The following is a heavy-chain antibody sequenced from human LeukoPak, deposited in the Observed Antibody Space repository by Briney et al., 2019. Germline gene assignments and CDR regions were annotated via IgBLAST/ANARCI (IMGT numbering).Heavy chain of an antibody. CDR3: AKVNPPDYYDSSGYDY. CDR1: GFTFSSYA. CDR2: ISGSGGST. V-gene: IGHV3-23*01. D-gene: IGHD3-22*01. Sequence: GGSLGLSCAASGFTFSSYAMSWVRQAPGKGLEWVSAISGSGGSTYYADSVKGRFTISRDNSKNTLYLQMNSLRAEDTAVYYCAKVNPPDYYDSSGYDYWGQGILVTVSS. J-gene: IGHJ4*02.